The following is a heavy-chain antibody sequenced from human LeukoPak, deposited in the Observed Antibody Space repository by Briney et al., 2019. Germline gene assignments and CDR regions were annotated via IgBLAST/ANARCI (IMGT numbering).Heavy chain of an antibody. V-gene: IGHV1-8*01. D-gene: IGHD3-3*01. J-gene: IGHJ6*03. Sequence: GASVKVSCKASGYTFTSYDINWVRQATGQGFEWMGWMNPNSGNTGYAQKFQGRVTMTRNTSISTAYMELSSLRSEDTAVYYCARGRGDSRSIFGVVIDIYYYYYMDVWGKGTTVTVSS. CDR1: GYTFTSYD. CDR3: ARGRGDSRSIFGVVIDIYYYYYMDV. CDR2: MNPNSGNT.